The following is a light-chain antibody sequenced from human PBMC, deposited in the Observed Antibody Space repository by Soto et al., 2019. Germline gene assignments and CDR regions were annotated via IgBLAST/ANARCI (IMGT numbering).Light chain of an antibody. V-gene: IGLV2-11*01. CDR2: DVS. J-gene: IGLJ3*02. Sequence: QSALTQPRSVSGSPGQSVTISCTGTSSDVGGYNYVSWYQQHPGKAPKLMIYDVSKRPSGVPDRFSGSKSGNTASLTISGLHAEDEADYYCCSYAGSYTSWVFGGGPKLTVL. CDR1: SSDVGGYNY. CDR3: CSYAGSYTSWV.